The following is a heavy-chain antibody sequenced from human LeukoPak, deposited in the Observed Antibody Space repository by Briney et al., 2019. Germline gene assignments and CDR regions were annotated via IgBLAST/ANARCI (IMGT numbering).Heavy chain of an antibody. CDR3: ARRMYGDYGRWFDP. J-gene: IGHJ5*02. V-gene: IGHV4-34*01. CDR1: GGSFSGYY. CDR2: INHSGST. D-gene: IGHD4-17*01. Sequence: PSETLSLTCAVYGGSFSGYYWSWIRQPPGKGLEWIGEINHSGSTDYNPSLKSRVAISVDTSRNQFSLRLTSVTAADTAVYSCARRMYGDYGRWFDPWGQGTLVTVSS.